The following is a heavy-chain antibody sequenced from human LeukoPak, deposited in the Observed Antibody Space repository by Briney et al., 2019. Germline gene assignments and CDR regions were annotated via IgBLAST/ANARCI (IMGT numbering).Heavy chain of an antibody. CDR3: ARHLTYYYDSSGYSNAFDI. J-gene: IGHJ3*02. Sequence: SETLSLTCTVSGGSISSYYWSWIRQPPGKGLEWIGYIYYSGSTNYNPSLKSRVTISVDTSKNQFSLKLSSVTAADTAVYYCARHLTYYYDSSGYSNAFDIWGQGTMVTVSS. CDR1: GGSISSYY. CDR2: IYYSGST. V-gene: IGHV4-59*08. D-gene: IGHD3-22*01.